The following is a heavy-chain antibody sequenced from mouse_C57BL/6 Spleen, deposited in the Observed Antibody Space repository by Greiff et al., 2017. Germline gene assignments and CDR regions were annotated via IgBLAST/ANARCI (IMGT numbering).Heavy chain of an antibody. CDR2: IYPGDGDT. Sequence: QVQLKESGPELVKPGASVKISCKASGYAFSSSWMNWVKQRPGKGLEWIGRIYPGDGDTNYNGKFKGKATLTADKSSSTAYMQLSSLTSEDSAVYFCARHGYYAMDYWGQGTSGTVSS. V-gene: IGHV1-82*01. J-gene: IGHJ4*01. CDR3: ARHGYYAMDY. CDR1: GYAFSSSW.